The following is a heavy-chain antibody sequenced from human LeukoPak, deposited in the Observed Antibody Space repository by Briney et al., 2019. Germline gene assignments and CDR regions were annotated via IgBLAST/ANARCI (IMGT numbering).Heavy chain of an antibody. D-gene: IGHD3-22*01. V-gene: IGHV3-33*01. CDR1: GFTFSSYG. Sequence: AGGSLRLSCAASGFTFSSYGMHWVRQAPGKGLEWVAVIWYDGSDKYYADSVKGRFTISRDNSKNTLYLQMNSLRAEDTAVYYCARDYAPYYYDSSGPIAIDYWGQGTLVTVSS. J-gene: IGHJ4*02. CDR2: IWYDGSDK. CDR3: ARDYAPYYYDSSGPIAIDY.